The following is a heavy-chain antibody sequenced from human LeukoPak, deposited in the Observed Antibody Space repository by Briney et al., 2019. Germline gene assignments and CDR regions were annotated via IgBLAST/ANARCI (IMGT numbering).Heavy chain of an antibody. CDR2: ISGSGGST. D-gene: IGHD3-22*01. Sequence: GGSLRLSCAASGFTFSSYAMSWVRQAPGKGLEWVSAISGSGGSTYYADSVKGRFTISRDNSKNTLYLQMNSLRAEDTAVYYCAKDRKGGNYYDSSGYGDFDYWGQGTLVTVSS. V-gene: IGHV3-23*01. J-gene: IGHJ4*02. CDR3: AKDRKGGNYYDSSGYGDFDY. CDR1: GFTFSSYA.